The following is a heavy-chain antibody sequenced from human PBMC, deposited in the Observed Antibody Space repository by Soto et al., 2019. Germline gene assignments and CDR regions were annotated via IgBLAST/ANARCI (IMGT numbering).Heavy chain of an antibody. J-gene: IGHJ6*02. V-gene: IGHV1-3*01. D-gene: IGHD3-3*01. Sequence: ASVKVSCKASGYTFTSYAMHWVRQAPGQRLEWMGWINAGNGNTKYSQKFQGRVTITRDTSASTAYMELSSLRSEDTAVYYCARGRNYYFCSGYYYSYGMYFWGQGTTVTVSS. CDR1: GYTFTSYA. CDR3: ARGRNYYFCSGYYYSYGMYF. CDR2: INAGNGNT.